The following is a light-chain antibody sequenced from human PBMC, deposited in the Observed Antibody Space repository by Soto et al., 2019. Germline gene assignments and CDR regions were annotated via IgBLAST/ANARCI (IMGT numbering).Light chain of an antibody. CDR2: GAS. V-gene: IGKV3-15*01. CDR3: QRYNNWPLT. Sequence: EIVMTQSPATLSVSPGERATLSCRASQSVYSNLAWYQQKPGQAPRFLIYGASTRATGVPARFSGSRSGTEFTLTINSLQSEDFAVYYCQRYNNWPLTFGGGTKVDI. J-gene: IGKJ4*01. CDR1: QSVYSN.